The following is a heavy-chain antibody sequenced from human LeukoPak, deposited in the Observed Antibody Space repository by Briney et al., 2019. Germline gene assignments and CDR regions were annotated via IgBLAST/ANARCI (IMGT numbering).Heavy chain of an antibody. V-gene: IGHV3-30*02. CDR3: ANRYFDY. CDR2: IRYDGSNK. J-gene: IGHJ4*02. CDR1: GFTFSSYG. Sequence: RSGGSLRLSCAASGFTFSSYGMHWVRQAPGKGLEWVAFIRYDGSNKYYADSVKGRFTISRDNSKNTLYLQMNNLRPEDTAVYYCANRYFDYWGQGTLVTVSS.